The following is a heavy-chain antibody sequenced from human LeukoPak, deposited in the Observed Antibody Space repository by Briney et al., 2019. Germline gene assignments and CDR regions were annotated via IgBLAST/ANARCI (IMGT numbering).Heavy chain of an antibody. CDR2: IYYSGST. CDR1: GGSISSSSYY. V-gene: IGHV4-39*07. J-gene: IGHJ4*02. D-gene: IGHD3-10*01. Sequence: SDTLSLTCTVSGGSISSSSYYWGWIRQPPGKGLEWIGSIYYSGSTYYNPSLKSRVTISVDTSKNQFSLKLSSVTAADTAVYYCARANYYGSGSHDYWGQGTLVTVSS. CDR3: ARANYYGSGSHDY.